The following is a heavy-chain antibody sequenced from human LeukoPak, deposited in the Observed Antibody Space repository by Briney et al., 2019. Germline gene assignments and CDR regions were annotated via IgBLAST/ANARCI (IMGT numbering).Heavy chain of an antibody. CDR3: ARGPAKCSSTSCYPSGYMDV. J-gene: IGHJ6*03. CDR1: GYTFTSYY. V-gene: IGHV1-46*01. D-gene: IGHD2-2*01. Sequence: ASVKVSCKASGYTFTSYYMHWVRQAPGQGLEWMGIINPSGGSTNYAQKFQGRVTMTRDMSTSTVYMELSSLRSEDTAVYYSARGPAKCSSTSCYPSGYMDVWGKGTTVTVSS. CDR2: INPSGGST.